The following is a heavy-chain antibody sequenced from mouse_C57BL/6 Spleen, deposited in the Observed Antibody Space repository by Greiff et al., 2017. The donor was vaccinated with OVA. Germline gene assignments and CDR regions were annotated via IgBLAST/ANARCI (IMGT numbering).Heavy chain of an antibody. CDR2: IDPSDSYT. Sequence: QVQLQQPGAELVMPGASVKLSCKASGYTFTSYWMHWVKQSPGQGLEWIGEIDPSDSYTKYNQKFKGKSTLTVDKSSSTAYMQLSSLTAEDAAFYYCARSLLRVFFDYWGQGTTLTVSS. J-gene: IGHJ2*01. D-gene: IGHD1-1*01. CDR1: GYTFTSYW. V-gene: IGHV1-69*01. CDR3: ARSLLRVFFDY.